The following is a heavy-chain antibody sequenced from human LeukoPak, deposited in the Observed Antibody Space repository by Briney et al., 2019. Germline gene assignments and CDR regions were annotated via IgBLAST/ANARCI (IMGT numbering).Heavy chain of an antibody. CDR1: GFTFGDYA. D-gene: IGHD3-10*01. Sequence: GGSLRLSCTASGFTFGDYAMSWFRQAPGKGLEWVGRIKSKTDGGTTDYAAPVKGRFTISRDDSKNTLYLQMNSLKTEDTAVYYCTTGFLNWGQGTLVTVSS. J-gene: IGHJ4*02. CDR2: IKSKTDGGTT. V-gene: IGHV3-15*01. CDR3: TTGFLN.